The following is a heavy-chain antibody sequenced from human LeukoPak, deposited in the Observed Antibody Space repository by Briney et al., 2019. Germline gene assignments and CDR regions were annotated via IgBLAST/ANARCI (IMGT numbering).Heavy chain of an antibody. Sequence: GGSLRLSCAASGFTFDDYAMHWVRQAPGKGLEWVSGISWNSGSIGYADSVKGRFTISRDNAKNSLYLQMNSLRVEDTALYYCAKGTAMLPSYYFDYWGQGTLVTVSS. CDR3: AKGTAMLPSYYFDY. D-gene: IGHD5-18*01. CDR2: ISWNSGSI. CDR1: GFTFDDYA. V-gene: IGHV3-9*01. J-gene: IGHJ4*02.